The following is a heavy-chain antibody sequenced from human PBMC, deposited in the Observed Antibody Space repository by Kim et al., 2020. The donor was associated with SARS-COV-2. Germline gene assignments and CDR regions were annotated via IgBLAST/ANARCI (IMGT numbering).Heavy chain of an antibody. Sequence: GGSLRLSCAASGFTFSSYAMHWVRQAPGKGLEWVAVISYDGSNKYYADSVKGRFTISRDNSKNTLYLQMNSLRAEDTAVYYCARDSNYYDSSGYWYYYYYYGMDVWGQGTTVTVSS. D-gene: IGHD3-22*01. V-gene: IGHV3-30*04. J-gene: IGHJ6*02. CDR3: ARDSNYYDSSGYWYYYYYYGMDV. CDR1: GFTFSSYA. CDR2: ISYDGSNK.